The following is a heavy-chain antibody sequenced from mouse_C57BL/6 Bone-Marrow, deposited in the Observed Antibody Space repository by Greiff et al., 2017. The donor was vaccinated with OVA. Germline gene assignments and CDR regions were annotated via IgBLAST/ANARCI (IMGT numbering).Heavy chain of an antibody. J-gene: IGHJ1*03. D-gene: IGHD2-13*01. Sequence: QVQLQQSGPELVKPGASVKISCKASGYAFSSSWMNWVKQTPGKGLEWIGRIYPGDGDTNYTGKVKGKVTLTADKSSSTAYMQHSRLTSEDSAVYCCASSTDYAYFDVWGTGTTVTVSS. CDR1: GYAFSSSW. V-gene: IGHV1-82*01. CDR2: IYPGDGDT. CDR3: ASSTDYAYFDV.